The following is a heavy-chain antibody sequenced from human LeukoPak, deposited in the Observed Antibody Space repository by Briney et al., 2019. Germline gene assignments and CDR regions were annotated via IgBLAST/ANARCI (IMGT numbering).Heavy chain of an antibody. CDR3: ARELTGHYDILTGYYHRISTLDY. V-gene: IGHV4-39*07. Sequence: SETLSLTCTVSGGFISSGSYYWGWIRQPPGKGLEWIGSIYYSGSTYYNSSLKSRVTISVDTSKNHFSLKLSSVTAADTAVYYCARELTGHYDILTGYYHRISTLDYWGQGTLVTVSS. J-gene: IGHJ4*02. D-gene: IGHD3-9*01. CDR1: GGFISSGSYY. CDR2: IYYSGST.